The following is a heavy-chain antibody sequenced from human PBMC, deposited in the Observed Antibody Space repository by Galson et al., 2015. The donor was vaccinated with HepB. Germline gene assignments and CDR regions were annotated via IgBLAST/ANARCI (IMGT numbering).Heavy chain of an antibody. J-gene: IGHJ4*02. V-gene: IGHV3-30*04. CDR2: IWYDGSNK. Sequence: SLRLSCAASGFTFSNFAMHWVRQAPGKGLEWVADIWYDGSNKYYADYVKGRFSISRDNSKNTLYLQMNSLRVEDTAVYYCARGVSYVGASPDYWGQGTVVTVSS. CDR3: ARGVSYVGASPDY. CDR1: GFTFSNFA. D-gene: IGHD3-10*01.